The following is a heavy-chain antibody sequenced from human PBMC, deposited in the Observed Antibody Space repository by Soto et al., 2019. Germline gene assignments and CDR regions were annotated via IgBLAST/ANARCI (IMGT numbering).Heavy chain of an antibody. V-gene: IGHV6-1*01. CDR2: IYYRSECYI. D-gene: IGHD2-15*01. J-gene: IGHJ3*02. CDR3: AAELYSGGRCCSFDI. Sequence: SQTLSLTCAISGDSVSSNSAAWNWLRQSPSRGLEWLGRIYYRSECYIDFVVSVKSRITITPDTSKNQFSLQLNSVTPEDTAVYYCAAELYSGGRCCSFDIWGQGTMVTVSS. CDR1: GDSVSSNSAA.